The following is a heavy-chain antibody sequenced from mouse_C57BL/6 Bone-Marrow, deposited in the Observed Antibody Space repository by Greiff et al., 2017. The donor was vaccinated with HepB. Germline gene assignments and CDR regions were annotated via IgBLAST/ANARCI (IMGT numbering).Heavy chain of an antibody. V-gene: IGHV10-1*01. Sequence: EVKLVESGGGLVQPKGSLKLSCAASGFSFNTYAMNWVRQAPGKGLEWVARIRSKSNNYATYYADSVKDRFTISRDDSESMLYLQMNNLKTEDTAMYYCVRHEGYSNSPYYAMDYWGQGTSVTVSS. D-gene: IGHD2-5*01. CDR2: IRSKSNNYAT. CDR3: VRHEGYSNSPYYAMDY. CDR1: GFSFNTYA. J-gene: IGHJ4*01.